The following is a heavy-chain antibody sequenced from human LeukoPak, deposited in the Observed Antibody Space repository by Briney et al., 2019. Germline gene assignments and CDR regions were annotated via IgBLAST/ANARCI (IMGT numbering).Heavy chain of an antibody. Sequence: GASVKVSCKASGGTFSSYAISWVRQAPGQGLEWMGRIIPILGIANYAQKFQGRVTITADKSTSTAYMELSSLRSEDTAVYYCARGSQWELPHYYYYGMDVWGQGTTVTVSS. CDR3: ARGSQWELPHYYYYGMDV. J-gene: IGHJ6*02. V-gene: IGHV1-69*04. CDR2: IIPILGIA. CDR1: GGTFSSYA. D-gene: IGHD1-26*01.